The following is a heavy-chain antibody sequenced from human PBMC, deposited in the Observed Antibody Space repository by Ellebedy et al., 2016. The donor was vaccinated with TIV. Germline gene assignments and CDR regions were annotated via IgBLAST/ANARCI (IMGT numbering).Heavy chain of an antibody. CDR3: ARARSSGWLHTPDY. V-gene: IGHV1-2*04. CDR1: GYTFTSYG. CDR2: INPNSGGT. D-gene: IGHD6-19*01. J-gene: IGHJ4*02. Sequence: AASVKVSCKASGYTFTSYGISWVRQAPGQGLEWMGWINPNSGGTNYAQKFQGWVTMTRDTSISTVYMELSSLRSEDTAVYYCARARSSGWLHTPDYWGQGILVTVSS.